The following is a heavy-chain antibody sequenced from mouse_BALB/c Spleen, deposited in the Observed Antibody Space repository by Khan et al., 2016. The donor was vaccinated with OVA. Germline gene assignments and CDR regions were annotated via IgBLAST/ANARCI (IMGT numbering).Heavy chain of an antibody. CDR3: ARSGQLGLRGGFTY. CDR1: GHTFTTYT. CDR2: INPSNDYT. D-gene: IGHD3-2*01. Sequence: QVQLKQSGAELARPGASVKMSCKTSGHTFTTYTLHWVKQRPGRSLEWIGYINPSNDYTNYNQKFKDKSTLTADKSSSTAYMQLSSLTSEDSAVYYCARSGQLGLRGGFTYWGQGTLVTVSA. J-gene: IGHJ3*01. V-gene: IGHV1-4*01.